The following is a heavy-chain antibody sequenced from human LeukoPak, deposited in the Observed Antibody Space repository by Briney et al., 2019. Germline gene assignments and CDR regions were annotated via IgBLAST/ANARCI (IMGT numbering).Heavy chain of an antibody. D-gene: IGHD5-12*01. V-gene: IGHV4-4*07. Sequence: PSETLSPTCTVSGGSISSYYWSWIRQPAGKGLEWIGRIYTSGSTNYNPSLKSRVTMSVDTSKNQFSLKLSSVTAADTAVYYCARDSVPPRRDVDYWYFDLWGRGTLVTVSS. CDR1: GGSISSYY. J-gene: IGHJ2*01. CDR3: ARDSVPPRRDVDYWYFDL. CDR2: IYTSGST.